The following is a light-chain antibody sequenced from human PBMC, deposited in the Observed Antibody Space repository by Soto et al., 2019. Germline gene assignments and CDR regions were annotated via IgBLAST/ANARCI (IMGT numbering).Light chain of an antibody. CDR3: QQYTNWPSWT. V-gene: IGKV3-15*01. J-gene: IGKJ1*01. CDR2: GAS. Sequence: EKVMTQSPATPSMSPGERATLSCRASQSVNSYLAWYQQKPGQAPRLLIYGASTRATGIPARFSGSGSGTEFTLTISSLQSADFAVYYCQQYTNWPSWTFGQGTKVEIK. CDR1: QSVNSY.